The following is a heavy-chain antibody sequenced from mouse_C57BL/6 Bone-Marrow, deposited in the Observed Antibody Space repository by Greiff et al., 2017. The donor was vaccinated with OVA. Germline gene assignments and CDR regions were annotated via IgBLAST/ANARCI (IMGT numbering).Heavy chain of an antibody. D-gene: IGHD1-1*01. CDR3: ARWGVLLRAMDY. Sequence: QVQLKQSGAELARPGASVKLSCKASGYTFTSYGLSWVKQRTGQGLAWIGAIYPRSGTSYYNEKFKGKAKLTADKSSSTAYRELRSLTSEDSAVYFCARWGVLLRAMDYWGQGTSVTVSS. CDR2: IYPRSGTS. CDR1: GYTFTSYG. V-gene: IGHV1-81*01. J-gene: IGHJ4*01.